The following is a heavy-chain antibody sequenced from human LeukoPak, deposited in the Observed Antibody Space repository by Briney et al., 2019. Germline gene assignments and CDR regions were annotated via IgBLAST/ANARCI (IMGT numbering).Heavy chain of an antibody. D-gene: IGHD3-3*01. CDR3: ARGHHYHYDFWSGYYGYYGMDV. CDR1: GYTFTSYG. CDR2: ISAYNGNT. V-gene: IGHV1-18*01. Sequence: WASVKVSCKASGYTFTSYGISWVRQAPGQGLEWMGWISAYNGNTNYAQKLQGRVTMTTDTSTSTAYMELRSLRSDDTAVYYCARGHHYHYDFWSGYYGYYGMDVWGQGTTVTVSS. J-gene: IGHJ6*02.